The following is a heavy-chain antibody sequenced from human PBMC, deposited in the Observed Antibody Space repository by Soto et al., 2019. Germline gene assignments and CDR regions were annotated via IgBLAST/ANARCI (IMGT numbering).Heavy chain of an antibody. D-gene: IGHD2-2*01. V-gene: IGHV3-23*01. J-gene: IGHJ6*02. Sequence: GGSLRLSCGASGFTFSDNAMAWVRQAPGKGLEWVSSISDDGDSTYYADSVKGRFAVSRDNSKNTLFLHMNSLGAEDTAVYYCAKSLSTAVNYGLDVWGQGTSVTVSS. CDR2: ISDDGDST. CDR1: GFTFSDNA. CDR3: AKSLSTAVNYGLDV.